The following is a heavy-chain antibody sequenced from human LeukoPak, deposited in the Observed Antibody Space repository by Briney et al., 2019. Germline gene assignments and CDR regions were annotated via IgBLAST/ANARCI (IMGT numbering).Heavy chain of an antibody. D-gene: IGHD3-22*01. J-gene: IGHJ1*01. V-gene: IGHV1-2*02. Sequence: GASVKVSCKASGYTFTEHSLYWVRQAPGQGLEWVGWVNTNSGGTSYAQRFQDRVTMTRDTSINTAYMELNRLTSEDTAVYYCSRDSVDSSGQGALQHWGQGTLVTVSS. CDR1: GYTFTEHS. CDR2: VNTNSGGT. CDR3: SRDSVDSSGQGALQH.